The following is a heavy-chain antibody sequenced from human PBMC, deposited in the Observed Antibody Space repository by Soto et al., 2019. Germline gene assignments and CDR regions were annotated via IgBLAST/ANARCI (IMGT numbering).Heavy chain of an antibody. CDR3: ARTRGYSDYDLDY. V-gene: IGHV3-23*01. Sequence: EVQLLXSGGXXXXXXXXLRXSCXASXFTXXXXXMTXVXXXXXXXXXWVSAISYSGVSTYYADSVKGRFTISRDSSENTLSLQMNSLRVDDTAVYYCARTRGYSDYDLDYWGQGTLVTVSS. CDR2: ISYSGVST. D-gene: IGHD5-12*01. CDR1: XFTXXXXX. J-gene: IGHJ4*02.